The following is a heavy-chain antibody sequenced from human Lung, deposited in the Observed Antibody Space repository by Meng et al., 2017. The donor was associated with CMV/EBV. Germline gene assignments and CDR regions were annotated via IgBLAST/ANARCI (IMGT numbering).Heavy chain of an antibody. D-gene: IGHD4-23*01. J-gene: IGHJ4*02. CDR3: VHSIYGGTYFDF. CDR2: IYWNDEK. V-gene: IGHV2-5*01. Sequence: TFSVFSLTTGSVGVGWIRQPPGQALEWLAIIYWNDEKRHSPSLKSRLTITRDTSKNQVVLTMTNMDPVDTATYYCVHSIYGGTYFDFWGQGTLVTVSS. CDR1: VFSLTTGSVG.